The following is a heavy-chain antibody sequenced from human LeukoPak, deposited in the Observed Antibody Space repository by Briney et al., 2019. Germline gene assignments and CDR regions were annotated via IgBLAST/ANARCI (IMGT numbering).Heavy chain of an antibody. D-gene: IGHD5-24*01. CDR1: GFTFSSYA. CDR3: IRDLGLSHAYGAFDV. V-gene: IGHV3-23*01. CDR2: ILSGGGT. Sequence: GGSLKLSCAASGFTFSSYAMSWVRQAPGKGLEWVSGILSGGGTYYAGSVKGRFTISRENAKNSLYLQMNSLSAEDTAVYYCIRDLGLSHAYGAFDVWGQGTLVTVSS. J-gene: IGHJ3*01.